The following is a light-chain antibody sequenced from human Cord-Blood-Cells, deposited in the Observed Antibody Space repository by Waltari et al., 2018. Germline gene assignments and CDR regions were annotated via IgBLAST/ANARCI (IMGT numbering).Light chain of an antibody. Sequence: EIVLTQSPGTLSLSPGERATLSCRASQSVSSSYLDWYQQKPGQAPKLLIYGASSRATGIPDSFSGSGSATDFTLTISRLEPEDFAVYYCQQYGSSPLTFGGGTKVEIK. J-gene: IGKJ4*01. CDR1: QSVSSSY. CDR3: QQYGSSPLT. CDR2: GAS. V-gene: IGKV3-20*01.